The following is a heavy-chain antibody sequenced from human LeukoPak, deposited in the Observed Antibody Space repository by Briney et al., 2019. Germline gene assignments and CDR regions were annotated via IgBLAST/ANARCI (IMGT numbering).Heavy chain of an antibody. CDR3: AIPALYCTNGVCSYYMDV. J-gene: IGHJ6*03. D-gene: IGHD2-8*01. CDR1: VESFSGYY. Sequence: SETLSLTCAVYVESFSGYYWSWIRQPPGKGLEWIGEINHSGSTNYNPSLKSRVTISVDTSKNQFSLKLSSVTAADTAVYYCAIPALYCTNGVCSYYMDVWGKGTTVTVSS. V-gene: IGHV4-34*01. CDR2: INHSGST.